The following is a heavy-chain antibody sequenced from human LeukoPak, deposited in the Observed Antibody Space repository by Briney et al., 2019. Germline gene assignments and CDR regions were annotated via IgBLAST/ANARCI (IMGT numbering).Heavy chain of an antibody. V-gene: IGHV4-34*01. Sequence: SETLSLTCAVYGGSFSGYYWSWIRQPPGKGLEWIGEINHSGSTNYNPSLKSRVTISVDTSKNQFSLKLSSVTAADTAVYYCARRRTGFDYWGQGTLVTVSS. CDR1: GGSFSGYY. CDR3: ARRRTGFDY. CDR2: INHSGST. J-gene: IGHJ4*02.